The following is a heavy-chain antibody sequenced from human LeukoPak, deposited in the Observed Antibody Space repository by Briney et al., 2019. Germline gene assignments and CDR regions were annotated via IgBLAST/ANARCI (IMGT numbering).Heavy chain of an antibody. D-gene: IGHD6-19*01. CDR2: ISGSGGST. J-gene: IGHJ3*02. V-gene: IGHV3-23*01. CDR3: AKDSLQWLDNPPLAFDI. CDR1: GFTFSSYA. Sequence: GGSLRLSCAASGFTFSSYAMSWVRQAPGKGLEWVSAISGSGGSTYYADSVKGPFTISRDNSKNTLYLQMNSLRAEDTAVYYCAKDSLQWLDNPPLAFDIWGQGTMVTVSS.